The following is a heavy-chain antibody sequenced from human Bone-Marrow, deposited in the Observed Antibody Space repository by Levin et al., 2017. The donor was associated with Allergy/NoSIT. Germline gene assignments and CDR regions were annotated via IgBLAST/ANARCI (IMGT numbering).Heavy chain of an antibody. J-gene: IGHJ6*03. CDR1: GDTFSRYA. Sequence: SVKVSCKASGDTFSRYAFNWVRQAPGQGLEWVGGIIPVFGTTKLAQKFQGRVTITADASTSTAYMELRSLRSEDTAMYYCARVGCSSGYGGVMNFYYHMDVWGTGTTVTVSS. CDR3: ARVGCSSGYGGVMNFYYHMDV. CDR2: IIPVFGTT. D-gene: IGHD6-13*01. V-gene: IGHV1-69*13.